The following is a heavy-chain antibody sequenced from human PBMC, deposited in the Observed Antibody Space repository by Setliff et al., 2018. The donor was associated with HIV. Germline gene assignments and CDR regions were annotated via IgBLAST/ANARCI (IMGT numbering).Heavy chain of an antibody. V-gene: IGHV3-23*01. J-gene: IGHJ6*03. CDR1: GFTFSNYA. CDR2: ISGSGGST. D-gene: IGHD2-2*01. Sequence: GGSLRLSCAASGFTFSNYAMSWVRQASGKGLQWVSAISGSGGSTYYADYADSVKGRFTISRDNSKNTLYLQMDSLRGDDTAVYYCARDPGVPAAIAYYYYYMDVWGKGTTVTVSS. CDR3: ARDPGVPAAIAYYYYYMDV.